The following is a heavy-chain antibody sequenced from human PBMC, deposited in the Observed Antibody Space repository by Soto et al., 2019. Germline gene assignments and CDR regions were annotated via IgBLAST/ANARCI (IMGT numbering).Heavy chain of an antibody. V-gene: IGHV3-30*18. J-gene: IGHJ4*02. CDR2: ISYDGSNK. D-gene: IGHD3-10*01. Sequence: QVQLVESGGGVVQPGRSLRLSCAASGFTFSSYGMHWVRQAPGKGLEWVAVISYDGSNKYYADSVKGRFTISRDNSKNTLYLQMNSLRAEDTAVYYCAKAPNGSGSYEVLDDYWGQGTLVTVSS. CDR3: AKAPNGSGSYEVLDDY. CDR1: GFTFSSYG.